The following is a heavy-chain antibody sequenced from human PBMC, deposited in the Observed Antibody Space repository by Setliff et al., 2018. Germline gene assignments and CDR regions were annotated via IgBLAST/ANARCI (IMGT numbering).Heavy chain of an antibody. Sequence: GGSLRLSCAASGFSLGAYEFNWVRQAPGKGLEWVSYISSSGTAMYYVDSVKGRFTISRDNAKNSLYLQMNSLRVDDTAVYYCTSEYHSGGWGRGTLVTVSS. J-gene: IGHJ4*02. CDR2: ISSSGTAM. V-gene: IGHV3-48*03. CDR3: TSEYHSGG. CDR1: GFSLGAYE. D-gene: IGHD1-26*01.